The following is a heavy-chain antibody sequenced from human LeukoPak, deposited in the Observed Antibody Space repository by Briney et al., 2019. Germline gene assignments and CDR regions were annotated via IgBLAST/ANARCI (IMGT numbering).Heavy chain of an antibody. CDR1: GFTFSSYA. J-gene: IGHJ4*02. CDR3: ARDRRVVPAPSSYFDY. CDR2: ISYDGSNK. V-gene: IGHV3-30-3*01. D-gene: IGHD2-2*01. Sequence: GRSLRLSCAASGFTFSSYAMHWVRQAPGKGLEWVAVISYDGSNKYYADSVKGRFTISRDNSKNTLYLQMNSLRAEDTAVYYCARDRRVVPAPSSYFDYWGQGTLVTVSS.